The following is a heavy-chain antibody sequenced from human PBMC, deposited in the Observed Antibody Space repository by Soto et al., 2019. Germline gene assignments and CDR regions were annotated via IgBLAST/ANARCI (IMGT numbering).Heavy chain of an antibody. J-gene: IGHJ5*02. V-gene: IGHV1-8*01. CDR3: ARGGDSITIFGVVIRSCWFDT. CDR1: GYTFTSYD. D-gene: IGHD3-3*01. CDR2: MNPNSGNT. Sequence: GASVKVSCKASGYTFTSYDINWVRQATGQGLEWMGWMNPNSGNTGYAQKFQGRVTMTRNTSISTAYMELSSLRSEDTAVYYCARGGDSITIFGVVIRSCWFDTWGQGTLVTVSS.